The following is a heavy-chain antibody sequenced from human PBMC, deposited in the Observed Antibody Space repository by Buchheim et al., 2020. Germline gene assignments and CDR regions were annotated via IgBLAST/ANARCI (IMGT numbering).Heavy chain of an antibody. CDR1: GGSFSGYY. V-gene: IGHV4-34*01. CDR2: INHSGST. Sequence: QVQLQQWGAGLLKPSETLSLTCAVYGGSFSGYYWSWIRQPPEKGLEWIGEINHSGSTNYNPSLKSRVTISVDTSKNQFSLKLSSATAADTAVYYCARSGARLRFLEWLLYGGYDYWGQGTL. CDR3: ARSGARLRFLEWLLYGGYDY. D-gene: IGHD3-3*01. J-gene: IGHJ4*02.